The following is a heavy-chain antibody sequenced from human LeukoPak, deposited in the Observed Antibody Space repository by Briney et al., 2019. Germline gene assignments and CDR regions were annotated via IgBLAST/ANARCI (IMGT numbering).Heavy chain of an antibody. CDR2: ISSSGSTI. CDR3: ARAHYYDSLYFDC. D-gene: IGHD3-22*01. J-gene: IGHJ4*02. CDR1: GFTFSDYY. Sequence: PGGSXRLSCAASGFTFSDYYMSWIRQAPGKGLEWVSYISSSGSTIYYADSVKGRFTISRDNAKNSLYLQMNSLRAEDTAVYYCARAHYYDSLYFDCWGQGTPVTVSS. V-gene: IGHV3-11*01.